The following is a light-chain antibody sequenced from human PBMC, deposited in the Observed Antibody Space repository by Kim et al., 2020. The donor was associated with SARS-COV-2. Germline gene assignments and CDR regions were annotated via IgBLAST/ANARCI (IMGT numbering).Light chain of an antibody. Sequence: SYELTQPPSVSVSPGKTARITCGGNNIGSKSVHWYQQKPGQAPVLVIYYDSDRPSGIPARFSGSNSGKTATLTISRVEAGDEADYYCQVWDSSSDHPVFGGGTQLTVL. V-gene: IGLV3-21*04. CDR2: YDS. J-gene: IGLJ3*02. CDR1: NIGSKS. CDR3: QVWDSSSDHPV.